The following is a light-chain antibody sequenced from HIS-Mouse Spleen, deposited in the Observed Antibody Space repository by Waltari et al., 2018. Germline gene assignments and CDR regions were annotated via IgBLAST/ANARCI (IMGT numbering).Light chain of an antibody. CDR1: SSDVGGYNY. J-gene: IGLJ1*01. Sequence: QSALTQPRSVSGSPGQSVTISCTGTSSDVGGYNYVSWYQQHPGKAPKLMCYDVSKRPSGVPDRFSGSTSGTTASLTISGLQAEDEADYYCCSYAGSYTGVFGTGTKVTVL. V-gene: IGLV2-11*01. CDR3: CSYAGSYTGV. CDR2: DVS.